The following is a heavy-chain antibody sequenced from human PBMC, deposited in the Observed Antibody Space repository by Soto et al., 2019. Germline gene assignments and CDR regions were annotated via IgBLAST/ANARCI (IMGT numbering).Heavy chain of an antibody. D-gene: IGHD3-3*01. Sequence: GGSLRLSCAASGVTFSGYGRRWIRQAPGKGLEWVAAISYSGGNNYYADSMKRRFTISRDNSKNTLYLQMNSLRAEDTAVYYCAKTVHHYDSWSGYFPEPYYFDYWGQGTLVPVSS. J-gene: IGHJ4*02. CDR2: ISYSGGNN. V-gene: IGHV3-30*18. CDR1: GVTFSGYG. CDR3: AKTVHHYDSWSGYFPEPYYFDY.